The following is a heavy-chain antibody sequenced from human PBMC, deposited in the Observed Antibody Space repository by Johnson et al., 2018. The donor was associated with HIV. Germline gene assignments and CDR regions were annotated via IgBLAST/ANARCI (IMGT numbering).Heavy chain of an antibody. CDR1: GFTFSSYG. J-gene: IGHJ3*02. CDR2: IKQDGSEK. V-gene: IGHV3-7*01. CDR3: ARDTYCSGGSCYSNAFDI. D-gene: IGHD2-15*01. Sequence: VQLVESGGGVVQPGGSLRLSCAASGFTFSSYGMHWVRQAPGKGLEWVANIKQDGSEKYYVDSVKGRFTISRDNAKNSLYLQMNSLRAEDTAVYYCARDTYCSGGSCYSNAFDIWGQGTMVTVSS.